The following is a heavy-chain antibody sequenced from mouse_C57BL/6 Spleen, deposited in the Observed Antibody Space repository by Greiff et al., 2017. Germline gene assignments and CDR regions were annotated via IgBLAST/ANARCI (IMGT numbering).Heavy chain of an antibody. CDR2: IYPGDGDT. Sequence: QVQLQQSGPELVKPGASVKISCKASGYAFRSSWMNWVKQRPGKGLEWIGRIYPGDGDTNYNGKFKGKATLTADKSSSTAYMQLSSLTSEDSAVYFWARRAYGSSYDYAMDYWGEGTSVTLSS. D-gene: IGHD1-1*01. J-gene: IGHJ4*01. CDR3: ARRAYGSSYDYAMDY. V-gene: IGHV1-82*01. CDR1: GYAFRSSW.